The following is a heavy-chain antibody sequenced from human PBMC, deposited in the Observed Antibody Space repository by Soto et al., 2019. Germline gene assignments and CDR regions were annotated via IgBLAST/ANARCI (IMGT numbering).Heavy chain of an antibody. CDR2: ISGSGGST. Sequence: PGGSMRLSCAASGVTFRSYAMGGARQATGKGLEWVSAISGSGGSTYYADSVKGRFTISRDNSKNTLYLQMNSLRAEDTAVYYCATRMWDLRRRSSSRYAGYWGQGTLVTVSS. D-gene: IGHD6-13*01. J-gene: IGHJ4*02. V-gene: IGHV3-23*01. CDR1: GVTFRSYA. CDR3: ATRMWDLRRRSSSRYAGY.